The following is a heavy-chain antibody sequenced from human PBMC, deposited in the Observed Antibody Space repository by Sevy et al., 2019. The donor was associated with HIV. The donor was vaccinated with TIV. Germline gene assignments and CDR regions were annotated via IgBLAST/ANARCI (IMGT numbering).Heavy chain of an antibody. Sequence: SETLSLTCAVYIGSLSGYHWTWIRQSPGKGLEWIGQIDHSGGTNYNPSLKSRVTISVDTSKNQFSLKLRSVTAADTAVYYSVRGGEGVMPSPLLGLGPWTTYWYFDLWGRGTLVTVSS. V-gene: IGHV4-34*01. D-gene: IGHD3-16*01. J-gene: IGHJ2*01. CDR2: IDHSGGT. CDR1: IGSLSGYH. CDR3: VRGGEGVMPSPLLGLGPWTTYWYFDL.